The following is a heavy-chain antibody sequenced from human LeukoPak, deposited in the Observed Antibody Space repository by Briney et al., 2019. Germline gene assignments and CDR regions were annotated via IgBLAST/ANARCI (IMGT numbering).Heavy chain of an antibody. CDR1: GGTFSGYA. CDR2: IIPIFGTA. Sequence: SVKVSCKASGGTFSGYAISWVRQAPGQGLEWMGGIIPIFGTANYAQKFQGRVTITADESTSTAYMELSSLRSEDTAVYYCALIAAAGNWADNWFDPWGQGTLVTVSS. D-gene: IGHD6-13*01. J-gene: IGHJ5*02. V-gene: IGHV1-69*13. CDR3: ALIAAAGNWADNWFDP.